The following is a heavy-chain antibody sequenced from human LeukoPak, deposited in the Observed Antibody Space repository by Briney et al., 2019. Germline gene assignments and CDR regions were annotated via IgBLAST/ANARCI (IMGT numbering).Heavy chain of an antibody. V-gene: IGHV3-66*01. CDR3: ANFPGGGS. D-gene: IGHD3-16*01. CDR2: IYSGGNT. J-gene: IGHJ5*02. Sequence: QPGGSLRLSCAASGFTVSSNYMTWVRQAPGKGLEWVSVIYSGGNTCYADSVQGRFTISRDNSKNTLYLQMNSLRAEDTAVYHCANFPGGGSWGQGTLVIVSS. CDR1: GFTVSSNY.